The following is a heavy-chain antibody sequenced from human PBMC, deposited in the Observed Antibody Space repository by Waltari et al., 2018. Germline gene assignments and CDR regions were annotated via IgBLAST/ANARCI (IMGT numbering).Heavy chain of an antibody. Sequence: EVQLVESGGGLVQPGGSLRLSCAASGFTFSSYAMHWVRQAPGKGLEYVSASSSNGGSTYYADSVKGRFTISRDNSKNTLYLQMGSLRAEDMAVYYCARGWYGVVVPASEYFDYWGQGTLVTVSS. CDR3: ARGWYGVVVPASEYFDY. D-gene: IGHD2-2*01. J-gene: IGHJ4*02. CDR2: SSSNGGST. V-gene: IGHV3-64*07. CDR1: GFTFSSYA.